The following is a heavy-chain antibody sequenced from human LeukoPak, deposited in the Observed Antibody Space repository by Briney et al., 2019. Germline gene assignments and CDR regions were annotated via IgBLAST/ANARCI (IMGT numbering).Heavy chain of an antibody. Sequence: SETLSLTCAVSAGSISTYYWGWIRQPPGNGREWIGYIYYSGSTNHNPSHTHRVTISVDTTKNQFRLRLSSVTAADTAVYYCAMGRMQWIDWGQGTPVTVPS. V-gene: IGHV4-59*01. CDR3: AMGRMQWID. D-gene: IGHD2-2*03. CDR1: AGSISTYY. CDR2: IYYSGST. J-gene: IGHJ4*02.